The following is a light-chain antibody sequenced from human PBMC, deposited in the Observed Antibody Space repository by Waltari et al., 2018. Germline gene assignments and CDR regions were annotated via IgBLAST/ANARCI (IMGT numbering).Light chain of an antibody. CDR1: RNDIGGYNY. V-gene: IGLV2-11*01. CDR3: CSYIGSYTGL. J-gene: IGLJ2*01. Sequence: QAALTQSRSVSGSPGQSVTISCTGTRNDIGGYNYVSWFQQRPGIAPKLMIYEVNKRPSGVSDRFSGSKSGNTASLTISGLQTEDEADYYCCSYIGSYTGLFGGGTRLTVL. CDR2: EVN.